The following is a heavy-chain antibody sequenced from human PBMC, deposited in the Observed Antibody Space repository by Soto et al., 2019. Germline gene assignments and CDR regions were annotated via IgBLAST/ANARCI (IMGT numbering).Heavy chain of an antibody. CDR3: ARGGRRSPGMDV. CDR2: IYYSGST. CDR1: GGSISSSGYY. Sequence: QVQLQESGPGLVKPSQTLSLTCTVSGGSISSSGYYWSWIRQRPGKGLEWIGYIYYSGSTYYNPSLKSRVTISVDTSKNQFSLKLSSVTAADTAVYYCARGGRRSPGMDVWGQGTTVTVSS. J-gene: IGHJ6*02. V-gene: IGHV4-31*03.